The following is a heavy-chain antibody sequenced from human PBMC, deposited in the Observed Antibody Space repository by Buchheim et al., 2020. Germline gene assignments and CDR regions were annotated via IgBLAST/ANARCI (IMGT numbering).Heavy chain of an antibody. V-gene: IGHV4-34*01. Sequence: QVQLQQWGAGLLKPSETLSLTCAVYGGSFSGYYWSWIRQPPGKGLEWIGEINHSGSTNYHPSLKSRVTISVDTSKNQFSLKLSSVTAADTAVYYCARGSAGESSSWYNYWGQGTL. D-gene: IGHD6-13*01. CDR2: INHSGST. CDR3: ARGSAGESSSWYNY. J-gene: IGHJ4*02. CDR1: GGSFSGYY.